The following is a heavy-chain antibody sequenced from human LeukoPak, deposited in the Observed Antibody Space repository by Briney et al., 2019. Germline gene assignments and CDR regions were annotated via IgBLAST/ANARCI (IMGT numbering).Heavy chain of an antibody. J-gene: IGHJ4*02. CDR2: IYSGGST. V-gene: IGHV3-66*02. Sequence: PGGSLRLSCAASEFSFGSNYMTWVRQAPGKGLEWVSPIYSGGSTYYADSVKGRFTISRDNSKNTLYVQMNSLRAEDTAVYYCAKDADIVVSSYFDYWGQGTLVTVSS. CDR1: EFSFGSNY. CDR3: AKDADIVVSSYFDY. D-gene: IGHD2-2*01.